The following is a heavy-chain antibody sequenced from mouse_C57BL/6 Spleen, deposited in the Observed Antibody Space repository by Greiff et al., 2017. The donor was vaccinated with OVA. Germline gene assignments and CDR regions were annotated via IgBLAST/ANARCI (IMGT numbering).Heavy chain of an antibody. CDR2: IHPNSGST. Sequence: VQLQQSGAELVKPGASVKLSCKASGYTFTSYWMHWVKQRPGQGLEWIGMIHPNSGSTNYNEKFKSKATLTVDKSSSTAYMQLSSLTSEDSAVYDCARGDYDGGDYAMDYWGQGTSVTVSS. CDR3: ARGDYDGGDYAMDY. D-gene: IGHD2-4*01. V-gene: IGHV1-64*01. J-gene: IGHJ4*01. CDR1: GYTFTSYW.